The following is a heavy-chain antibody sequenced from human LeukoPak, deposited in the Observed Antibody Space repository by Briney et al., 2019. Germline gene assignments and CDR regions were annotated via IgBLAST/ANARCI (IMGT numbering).Heavy chain of an antibody. J-gene: IGHJ4*01. V-gene: IGHV3-23*01. CDR3: AKGIYSSGWSYFDY. CDR2: LSGSSITT. D-gene: IGHD6-19*01. CDR1: GFTFSNSA. Sequence: GGSLRLSCAASGFTFSNSAMSWVRQAPGKGLEWVSTLSGSSITTYYADSVKGRFTISRDNSKNTLYLQMNSLRAEDTAVYYCAKGIYSSGWSYFDYWGHGTLVTVSS.